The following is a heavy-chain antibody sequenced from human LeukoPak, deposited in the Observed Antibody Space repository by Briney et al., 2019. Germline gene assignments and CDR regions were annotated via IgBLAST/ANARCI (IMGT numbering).Heavy chain of an antibody. V-gene: IGHV4-39*01. CDR3: ARHLVSTWSGNWFDP. J-gene: IGHJ5*02. Sequence: SETLSLACTVSGGSISRSTYYWGWIRQPPGKGLEWIGSLSYRRTTHYNPSLKSRVTISVDTSNNHFSLRLNSVTAADTGVYYCARHLVSTWSGNWFDPWGQGTLVTVSS. CDR1: GGSISRSTYY. CDR2: LSYRRTT. D-gene: IGHD2-2*01.